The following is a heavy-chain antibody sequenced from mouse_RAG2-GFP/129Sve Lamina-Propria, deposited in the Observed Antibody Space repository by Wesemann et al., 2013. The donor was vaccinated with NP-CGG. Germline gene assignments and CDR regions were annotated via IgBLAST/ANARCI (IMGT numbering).Heavy chain of an antibody. CDR2: INPNNGGT. J-gene: IGHJ3*01. CDR1: GYTFTDYY. CDR3: AREDYDGFAY. V-gene: IGHV1-26*01. Sequence: EVQLQQSGPELVKPGASVKIPCKASGYTFTDYYMNWVKQSHGKSLEWIGDINPNNGGTSYNQKFKGKATLTVDKSSSTAYMELRSLTSEDSAVYYCAREDYDGFAYWGQGTLVTVSA. D-gene: IGHD2-4*01.